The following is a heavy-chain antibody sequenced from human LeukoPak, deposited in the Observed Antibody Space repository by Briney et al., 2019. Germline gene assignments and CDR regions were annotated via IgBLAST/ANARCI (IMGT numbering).Heavy chain of an antibody. J-gene: IGHJ5*02. Sequence: SVKVSCKASGGTFSSYAISWVRQAPGQGLEWMGGIIPIFGTANYAQKFQGRVTITADESTSTAYMELSSLRSEDTAVYYCAKSRTSFQYTAMVPDWFDPWGQGTLVTVSS. D-gene: IGHD5-18*01. V-gene: IGHV1-69*13. CDR3: AKSRTSFQYTAMVPDWFDP. CDR1: GGTFSSYA. CDR2: IIPIFGTA.